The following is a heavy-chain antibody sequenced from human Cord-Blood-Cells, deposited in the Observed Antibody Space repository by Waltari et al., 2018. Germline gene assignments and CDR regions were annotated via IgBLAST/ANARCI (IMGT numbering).Heavy chain of an antibody. J-gene: IGHJ3*02. CDR1: GFPFSSYA. D-gene: IGHD1-7*01. V-gene: IGHV3-23*01. CDR3: ANCGRYNWNYAGDAFDI. CDR2: ISGSGGST. Sequence: EVQLLESGGGLVQPGGSLRLPCAASGFPFSSYAMSWLRPAPGQGLEWVSAISGSGGSTYYADSVKGRFTISRDNSKNTLYLQMNSLRAEDTAVYYCANCGRYNWNYAGDAFDIWGQGTMVTVSS.